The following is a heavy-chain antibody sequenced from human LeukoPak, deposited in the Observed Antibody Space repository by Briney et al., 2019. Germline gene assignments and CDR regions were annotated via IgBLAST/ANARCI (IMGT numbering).Heavy chain of an antibody. D-gene: IGHD3-22*01. Sequence: GSLRLSCAGSGFIFGHYAMSWFRQAPGKGLEWVGLIRSKAYGGTGEYAAAVKGRFIISRDDSNNIAYLQMKSLKIEDTAVYYCARGLYDSSGFYFGHWGQGTLVTVSS. CDR3: ARGLYDSSGFYFGH. J-gene: IGHJ4*02. V-gene: IGHV3-49*03. CDR2: IRSKAYGGTG. CDR1: GFIFGHYA.